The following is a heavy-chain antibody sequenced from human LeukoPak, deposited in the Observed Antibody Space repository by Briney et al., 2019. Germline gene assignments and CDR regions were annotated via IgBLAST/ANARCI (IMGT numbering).Heavy chain of an antibody. J-gene: IGHJ4*02. CDR1: GFTFSDYY. CDR2: ISSSGSTI. D-gene: IGHD3-22*01. V-gene: IGHV3-11*01. Sequence: GGSLRLSCAASGFTFSDYYMSWIRQAPGKGLEWVSYISSSGSTIYYADSVKGRFTISRDNAKNSLYLQMNSLRAEDTAVYYCARYYYDSSGYYYFDYWGQGTLVTVSS. CDR3: ARYYYDSSGYYYFDY.